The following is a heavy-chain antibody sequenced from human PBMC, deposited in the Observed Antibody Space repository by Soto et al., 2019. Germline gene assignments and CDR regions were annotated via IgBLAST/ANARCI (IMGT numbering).Heavy chain of an antibody. D-gene: IGHD1-26*01. V-gene: IGHV3-30*18. J-gene: IGHJ4*02. CDR3: AQDGSHHFDY. Sequence: QVQLVESGGGVVQPGRSLRLSCAASGFTFSHYAMHWVRQAPGKGLEWVALMSYDGSNEYYADSVKGRFTISRDNSKNTLYLKMNSLRAEDTAVYYCAQDGSHHFDYWGQGTLVTVSS. CDR1: GFTFSHYA. CDR2: MSYDGSNE.